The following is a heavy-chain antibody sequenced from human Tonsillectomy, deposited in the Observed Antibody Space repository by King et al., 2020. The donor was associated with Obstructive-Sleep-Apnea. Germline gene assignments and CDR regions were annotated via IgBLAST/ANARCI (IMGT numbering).Heavy chain of an antibody. CDR3: APLFIPLDSDGSGVSDAFDD. J-gene: IGHJ3*01. D-gene: IGHD3-10*01. CDR2: IYWNDDK. Sequence: TLKESGTTLVKPTQTLTLTCSFSGFSLTTGGVGVGWIRQPPGKALEWLALIYWNDDKRYSPSLKTRLTITKDTSKNQVVLTMTNMDPVDTATYHCAPLFIPLDSDGSGVSDAFDDWGQGTVVTVSS. V-gene: IGHV2-5*01. CDR1: GFSLTTGGVG.